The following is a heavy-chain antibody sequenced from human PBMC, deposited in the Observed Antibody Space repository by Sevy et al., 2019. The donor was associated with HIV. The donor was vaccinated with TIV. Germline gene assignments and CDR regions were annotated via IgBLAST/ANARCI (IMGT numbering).Heavy chain of an antibody. D-gene: IGHD2-15*01. V-gene: IGHV3-30*18. CDR1: GFTFSNYG. CDR3: AKGAVDCSDGTCYSAYYYSVMDV. Sequence: GGSLRLSCAASGFTFSNYGMHWVRQAPGKGLEWVAVISYDGSNQYYADSVQGRFTISRDNSKKPLFLQMNSLRTEDTAVYYCAKGAVDCSDGTCYSAYYYSVMDVWGQGTTVTVSS. J-gene: IGHJ6*02. CDR2: ISYDGSNQ.